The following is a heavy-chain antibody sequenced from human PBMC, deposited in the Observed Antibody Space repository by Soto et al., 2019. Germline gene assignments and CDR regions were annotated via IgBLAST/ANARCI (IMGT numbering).Heavy chain of an antibody. CDR2: IYHGGTT. J-gene: IGHJ5*02. V-gene: IGHV4-38-2*02. CDR1: GYSISSGSY. Sequence: SETLSLTCTVSGYSISSGSYWAWIRQPPGKGPEWIASIYHGGTTFYNPSLKSRITISVDTSNNQFSLKLTSVTAADTAVYYCASSVPLRAYCSGGSCYFGNWFDPWGQGTLVTVSS. D-gene: IGHD2-15*01. CDR3: ASSVPLRAYCSGGSCYFGNWFDP.